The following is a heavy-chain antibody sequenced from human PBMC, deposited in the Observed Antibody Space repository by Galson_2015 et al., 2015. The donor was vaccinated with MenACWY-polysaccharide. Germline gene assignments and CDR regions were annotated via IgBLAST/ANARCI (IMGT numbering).Heavy chain of an antibody. V-gene: IGHV3-7*03. D-gene: IGHD2-2*03. CDR1: GFTFSTYW. CDR3: AGGSGYSIDD. CDR2: IKQDGSAI. Sequence: SLRLSCAASGFTFSTYWMNWVRQAPGKGLEWVAIIKQDGSAIHYMDSVRGRFTISRDNAKNSLYLQMNSLRAEDTAVYYCAGGSGYSIDDWGQGTVVTVSS. J-gene: IGHJ4*02.